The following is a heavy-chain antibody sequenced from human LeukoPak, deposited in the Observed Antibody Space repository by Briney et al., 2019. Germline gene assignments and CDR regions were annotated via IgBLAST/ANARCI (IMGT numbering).Heavy chain of an antibody. CDR2: ISSSSSTI. J-gene: IGHJ5*02. CDR3: AGRFLEWGDWFDP. D-gene: IGHD3-3*01. Sequence: GSLRLSCAASGFTFSSYSMNWVRQAPGKGLEWVSYISSSSSTIYYADSVKGRFTISRDNAKNSLYLQMNSLRAEDTAVYYCAGRFLEWGDWFDPWGQGTLVTVSS. V-gene: IGHV3-48*01. CDR1: GFTFSSYS.